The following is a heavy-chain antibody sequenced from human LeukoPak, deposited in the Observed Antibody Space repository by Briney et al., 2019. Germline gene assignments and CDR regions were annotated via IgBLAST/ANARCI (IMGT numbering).Heavy chain of an antibody. CDR1: GFTFDDYA. J-gene: IGHJ4*02. D-gene: IGHD3-22*01. CDR2: ISWNSGSI. Sequence: GGSLRLSCAASGFTFDDYAMHWVRQAPGEGLEWVSGISWNSGSIGYADSVKGRFTISRDNAKNSLYLQMNSLRAEDTALYYCAKDYYDSSGYHFDYWGQGTLVTVSS. CDR3: AKDYYDSSGYHFDY. V-gene: IGHV3-9*01.